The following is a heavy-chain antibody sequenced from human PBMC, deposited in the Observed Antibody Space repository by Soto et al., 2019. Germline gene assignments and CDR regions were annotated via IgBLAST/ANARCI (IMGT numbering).Heavy chain of an antibody. CDR3: AGDVSEYSSGWYEV. CDR2: ISAYNGNT. V-gene: IGHV1-18*01. CDR1: GYTFTSYG. Sequence: ASVKVSCKASGYTFTSYGISWVRQAPGQGLEWMGWISAYNGNTNYAQKLQGRVTMTTDTSTSTAYMELRSLRSDDTAVYYCAGDVSEYSSGWYEVWGQGTLVTVSS. D-gene: IGHD6-19*01. J-gene: IGHJ4*02.